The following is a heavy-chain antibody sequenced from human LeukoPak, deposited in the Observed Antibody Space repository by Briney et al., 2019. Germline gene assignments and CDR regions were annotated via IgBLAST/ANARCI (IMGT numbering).Heavy chain of an antibody. CDR3: ARENGDPVVYFYYYYMDV. J-gene: IGHJ6*03. Sequence: SETLSLTCTVSGGSISSYYWNWIRQPPGKGLEWIGYIYYSGSTNYNPSLKSRVTISVDTSKNQFSLKLSSVTAADTAVYYCARENGDPVVYFYYYYMDVWGKGTTVTISS. D-gene: IGHD4-17*01. CDR1: GGSISSYY. V-gene: IGHV4-59*12. CDR2: IYYSGST.